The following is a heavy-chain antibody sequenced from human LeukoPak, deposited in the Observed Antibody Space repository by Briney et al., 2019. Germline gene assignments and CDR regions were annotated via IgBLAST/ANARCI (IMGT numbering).Heavy chain of an antibody. D-gene: IGHD2-8*02. V-gene: IGHV3-30*02. Sequence: GGSLILSCGASGFTFSSSAMHWVRQGPGKRLEWVAYIAHHGNTKYYAASVQGRFTIPRDNSKGSLYLQMNSLRADDTAVYYCAKDGSWSCTAWGQETLVRVSS. CDR1: GFTFSSSA. J-gene: IGHJ5*02. CDR3: AKDGSWSCTA. CDR2: IAHHGNTK.